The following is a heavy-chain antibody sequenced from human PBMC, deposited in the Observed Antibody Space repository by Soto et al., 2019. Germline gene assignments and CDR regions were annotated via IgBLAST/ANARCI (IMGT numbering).Heavy chain of an antibody. CDR3: ARLGLTGPGVDN. V-gene: IGHV4-39*01. D-gene: IGHD3-10*01. CDR2: LYSSGST. J-gene: IGHJ4*02. Sequence: QLQLQESGPGLVKTSETLSLTCSVSGGSISSSSYYWGWIRQPPGKGLEWIGSLYSSGSTDYNPSLKSRVTISPDTSKNQLSLKVTSVTAADTAVYYCARLGLTGPGVDNWGQGTLVTVSS. CDR1: GGSISSSSYY.